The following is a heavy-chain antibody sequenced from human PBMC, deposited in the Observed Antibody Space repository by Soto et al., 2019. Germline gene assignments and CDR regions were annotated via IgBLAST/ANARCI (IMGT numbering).Heavy chain of an antibody. Sequence: SLTCTVSGDSISTFYWGWMRQSPVKELEWIGYVYYTGSTNYNPSLKSRVTISVDRSKNQFSLKLTSANAADTAVYYCARGRTVRNYADDSSDYFYFFDYWGQGTQVTVSS. J-gene: IGHJ4*02. CDR2: VYYTGST. D-gene: IGHD3-22*01. V-gene: IGHV4-59*01. CDR1: GDSISTFY. CDR3: ARGRTVRNYADDSSDYFYFFDY.